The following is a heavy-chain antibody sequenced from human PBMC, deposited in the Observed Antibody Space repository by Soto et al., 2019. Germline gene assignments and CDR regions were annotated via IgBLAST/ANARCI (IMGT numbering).Heavy chain of an antibody. CDR1: GYTFTNFG. Sequence: QVQLVQSGAEVKKPGASVKVSCKASGYTFTNFGISWVRQAPGQGLEWMGWISAYNGNTNYAQKFQGRVTMPTDTSTSTAYRQVRSLRFDDTAVYYCARGGTPIDYLGQGTLVTVSS. CDR2: ISAYNGNT. CDR3: ARGGTPIDY. J-gene: IGHJ4*02. V-gene: IGHV1-18*01. D-gene: IGHD3-16*01.